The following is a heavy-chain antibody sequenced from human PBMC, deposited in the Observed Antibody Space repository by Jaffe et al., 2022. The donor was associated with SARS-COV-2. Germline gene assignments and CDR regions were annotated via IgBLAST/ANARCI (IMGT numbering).Heavy chain of an antibody. D-gene: IGHD2-2*01. V-gene: IGHV3-23*04. CDR1: GFTFSGYA. Sequence: EVQLVESGGGLVQPGGSLRLSCAASGFTFSGYAMNWVRQAPGKGLEWVSAISGGGTTYYADSVKGRFTISRDNSKNTLYLQMNSLRAEDTAVFYCAKDLAVPATIASFDYWGQGTLVTVSS. J-gene: IGHJ4*02. CDR3: AKDLAVPATIASFDY. CDR2: ISGGGTT.